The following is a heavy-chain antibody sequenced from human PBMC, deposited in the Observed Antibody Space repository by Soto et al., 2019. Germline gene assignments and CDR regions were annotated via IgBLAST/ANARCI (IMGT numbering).Heavy chain of an antibody. D-gene: IGHD3-22*01. CDR1: GASMSSDIYY. J-gene: IGHJ5*02. CDR3: ARHSYFDGSGYYLVWFDP. CDR2: INYGGCPSIHFDGNS. V-gene: IGHV4-39*01. Sequence: QLHLQESGPGLVKPSETLSLTCDVSGASMSSDIYYWAWLRQPPGKGLEWIGSINYGGCPSIHFDGNSAYNSSLQSRVTISVDTSKKQFSLNLSSVTAGDTAVYYCARHSYFDGSGYYLVWFDPWGQGTLVTVSS.